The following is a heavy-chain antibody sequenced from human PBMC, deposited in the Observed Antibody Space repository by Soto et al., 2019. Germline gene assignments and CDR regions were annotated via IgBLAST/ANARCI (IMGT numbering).Heavy chain of an antibody. V-gene: IGHV1-58*01. J-gene: IGHJ4*02. CDR2: IVVGSGNT. Sequence: ASVKVSCKASGFTFTSSAVQWVRQARGQRLEWIGWIVVGSGNTNYAQKFQERVTITRDMSTSTAYMELSSLRSEDTAVYYCAAVGGTQQLEDYWGQGTLVTVSS. D-gene: IGHD6-13*01. CDR3: AAVGGTQQLEDY. CDR1: GFTFTSSA.